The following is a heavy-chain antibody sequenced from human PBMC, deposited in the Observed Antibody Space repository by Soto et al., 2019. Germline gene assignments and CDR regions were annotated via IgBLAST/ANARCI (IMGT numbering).Heavy chain of an antibody. D-gene: IGHD2-21*02. CDR3: ARDRNGGNSGFYDY. J-gene: IGHJ4*02. V-gene: IGHV4-31*03. Sequence: QVQLQEPGPGLVKPSQTLSLTCTVSRDSIRSGGYYWGWIRQFPGKGLEWIGYVYPSGTTNYNPSLKSRVTISVDTSKNQFSLRLTSVTAADTAVYYCARDRNGGNSGFYDYWGQGTLVTISS. CDR2: VYPSGTT. CDR1: RDSIRSGGYY.